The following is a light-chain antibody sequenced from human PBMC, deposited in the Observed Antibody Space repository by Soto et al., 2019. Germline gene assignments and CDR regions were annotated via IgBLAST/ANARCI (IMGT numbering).Light chain of an antibody. CDR2: AAS. CDR3: QQYYSYSWT. CDR1: QGISSY. V-gene: IGKV1-8*01. J-gene: IGKJ1*01. Sequence: IRMTQSPSSFSASTGDRVTITCRASQGISSYLAWYQQKPGKAPKLLIYAASTLQSGVPSRFSGSGSGTDFTLTISCLQSEDFATYYCQQYYSYSWTFGQGTKVEIK.